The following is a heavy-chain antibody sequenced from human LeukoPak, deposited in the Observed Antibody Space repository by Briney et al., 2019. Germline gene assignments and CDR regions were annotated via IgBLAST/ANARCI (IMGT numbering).Heavy chain of an antibody. CDR1: GFTFSNNY. D-gene: IGHD5-24*01. CDR2: IYPSGNI. V-gene: IGHV3-53*01. CDR3: ARRFLSGDGYKVGYFDY. J-gene: IGHJ4*02. Sequence: PGGSLRLSCAASGFTFSNNYLSWVRQAPGKGLEWVSLIYPSGNIYYTDSVKGRFTISRDNSKNTVYLQMNTLRAEDTAIYYCARRFLSGDGYKVGYFDYWGQGTPVTVSS.